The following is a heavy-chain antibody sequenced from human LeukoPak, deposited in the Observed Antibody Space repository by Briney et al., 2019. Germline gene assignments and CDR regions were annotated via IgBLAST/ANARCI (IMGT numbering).Heavy chain of an antibody. CDR2: INPSGGST. D-gene: IGHD6-13*01. CDR3: ARDLPRHSSSWYRWFDP. V-gene: IGHV1-46*01. J-gene: IGHJ5*02. CDR1: GYTFTSYY. Sequence: GASVKVSCKASGYTFTSYYMHWVRQAPGQGLEWMGIINPSGGSTSYAQKFQGRVTMTRDMSTSTVYMELSSLRSDDTAVYYCARDLPRHSSSWYRWFDPWGQGTLVTVSS.